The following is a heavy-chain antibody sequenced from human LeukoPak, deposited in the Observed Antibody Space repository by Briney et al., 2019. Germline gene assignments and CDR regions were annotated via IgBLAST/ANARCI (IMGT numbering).Heavy chain of an antibody. J-gene: IGHJ5*02. D-gene: IGHD6-6*01. V-gene: IGHV3-23*01. CDR1: GFTFSNAW. CDR3: AKDEYSSSSNWFDP. Sequence: GGSLRLSCAASGFTFSNAWMSWVRQAPGKGLEWVSAISGSGGSTYYADSVKGRFTISRDNSKNTLYLQMNSLRAEDTAVYYCAKDEYSSSSNWFDPWGQGTLVTVSS. CDR2: ISGSGGST.